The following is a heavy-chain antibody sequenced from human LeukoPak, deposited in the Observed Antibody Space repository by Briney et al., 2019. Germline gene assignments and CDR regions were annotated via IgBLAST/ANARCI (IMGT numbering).Heavy chain of an antibody. CDR2: IYTSGST. J-gene: IGHJ6*03. CDR3: ARDGGAAAATYCMDV. V-gene: IGHV4-4*09. D-gene: IGHD6-13*01. Sequence: SETLSLTCTVSGGSISSNSWSWIRQPPGKGLEWIGYIYTSGSTNYNPSLKSRVTISVDTSKNQFSLKLSSVTAADTAVYYCARDGGAAAATYCMDVWGKGTTVTVSS. CDR1: GGSISSNS.